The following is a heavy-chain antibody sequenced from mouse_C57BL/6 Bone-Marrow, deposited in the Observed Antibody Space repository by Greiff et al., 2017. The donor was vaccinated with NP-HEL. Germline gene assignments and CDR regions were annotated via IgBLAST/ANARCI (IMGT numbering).Heavy chain of an antibody. CDR3: ARDYDGYYLWFAY. V-gene: IGHV5-4*01. J-gene: IGHJ3*01. CDR1: GFTFSSYA. D-gene: IGHD2-3*01. Sequence: EVQLVESGGGLVKPGGSLKLSCAASGFTFSSYAMSWVRQTPEKRLEWVATISDGGSYTYYPDNVKGRFTISRDNAKNNLYLQMSHLKSEDTAMYYCARDYDGYYLWFAYWGQGTLVTVSA. CDR2: ISDGGSYT.